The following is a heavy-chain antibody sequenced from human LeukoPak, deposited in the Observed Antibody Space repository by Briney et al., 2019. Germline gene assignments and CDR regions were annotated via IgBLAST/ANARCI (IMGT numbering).Heavy chain of an antibody. CDR3: ARGGDDYGDYGWFDP. CDR2: INWNGGKK. Sequence: GGSLRLSCAAAGFTFDDYGMTWVRQAPGKGLEWVSSINWNGGKKGYADSVKGRFTISRDNANNSLYLQMNSLRAEDTALYYCARGGDDYGDYGWFDPWGQGTLVTVSS. V-gene: IGHV3-20*04. J-gene: IGHJ5*02. CDR1: GFTFDDYG. D-gene: IGHD4-17*01.